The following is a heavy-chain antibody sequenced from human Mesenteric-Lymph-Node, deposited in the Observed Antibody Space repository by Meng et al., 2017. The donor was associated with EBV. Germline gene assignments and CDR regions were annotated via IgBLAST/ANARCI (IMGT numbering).Heavy chain of an antibody. CDR2: ISAYNGNT. V-gene: IGHV1-18*01. D-gene: IGHD6-19*01. J-gene: IGHJ4*02. Sequence: HVQLVQSGAEVRKPRAAVKVSCKSSGYTFTSYGFSWVRQAPGQGLEWMGWISAYNGNTDYAQKFQDRVTLTTDTSTSTAYMELRSLRSDDTAVYYCARGPQQWLADYWGQGTLVTVSS. CDR1: GYTFTSYG. CDR3: ARGPQQWLADY.